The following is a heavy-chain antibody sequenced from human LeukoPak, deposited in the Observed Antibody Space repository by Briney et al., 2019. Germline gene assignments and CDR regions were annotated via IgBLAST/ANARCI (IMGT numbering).Heavy chain of an antibody. CDR3: RSGHYEGAA. V-gene: IGHV3-7*01. CDR1: GFTFSGFW. CDR2: INEDGSEK. J-gene: IGHJ5*02. Sequence: GGSLRLSCLTSGFTFSGFWMSWVRQSHGKGLEWVANINEDGSEKYYVDSVKGRFTISRDNARNSLYLQMNSLRVEDTAVYYCRSGHYEGAAWDQGTLVTVSS. D-gene: IGHD4-17*01.